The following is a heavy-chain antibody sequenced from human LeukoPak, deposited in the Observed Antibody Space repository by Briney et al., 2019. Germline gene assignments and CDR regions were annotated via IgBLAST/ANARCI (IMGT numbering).Heavy chain of an antibody. CDR3: ARPSAVAGTPYYYAYMDV. V-gene: IGHV3-21*01. CDR2: ISSRSHI. D-gene: IGHD6-19*01. J-gene: IGHJ6*03. CDR1: GFTFSSYT. Sequence: GGSLRLSCTASGFTFSSYTMNWVRQVPGKGLEWVASISSRSHINYVDSVKGGFTVSRDNADFSLFLQMDGLRTEGSGLYYCARPSAVAGTPYYYAYMDVWGKGTTVTVSS.